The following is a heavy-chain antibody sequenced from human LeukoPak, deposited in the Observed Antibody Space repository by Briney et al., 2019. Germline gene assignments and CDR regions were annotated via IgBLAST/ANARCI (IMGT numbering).Heavy chain of an antibody. Sequence: SETLSLTCTASGYSISSGYYWGWIRQPPGKGLEWIGSIYHSGSTYYNPSLKSRVTISVDTSKNQFSLKLSSVTAADTAVYYCASFLSGSYPDYWGQGTLVTVSS. J-gene: IGHJ4*02. D-gene: IGHD1-26*01. V-gene: IGHV4-38-2*02. CDR1: GYSISSGYY. CDR2: IYHSGST. CDR3: ASFLSGSYPDY.